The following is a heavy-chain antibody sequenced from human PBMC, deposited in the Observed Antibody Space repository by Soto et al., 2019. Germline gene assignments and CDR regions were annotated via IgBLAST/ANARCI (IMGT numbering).Heavy chain of an antibody. V-gene: IGHV3-53*01. CDR2: MYSGGAS. CDR1: GFTVTRNY. D-gene: IGHD2-21*02. Sequence: EVQLVESGGGLVKRGGSLRLSCAASGFTVTRNYMTWVRQAPGQGLECVSVMYSGGASDYADFMKGRFTISRDKSKNTLFLEMNSLRVEDTAIYYCAKDLVGGDTSSWGQVTQVTVSS. J-gene: IGHJ5*02. CDR3: AKDLVGGDTSS.